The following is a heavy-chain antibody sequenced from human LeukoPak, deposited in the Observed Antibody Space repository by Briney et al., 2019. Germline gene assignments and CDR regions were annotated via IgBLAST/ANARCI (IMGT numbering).Heavy chain of an antibody. J-gene: IGHJ4*02. CDR2: IKEDGSAK. CDR1: RFAFSSYW. CDR3: ARLYSSSSGLRASDY. D-gene: IGHD6-6*01. V-gene: IGHV3-7*05. Sequence: GGSLRLSCVASRFAFSSYWMAWVRQAPGKGLEWVANIKEDGSAKSYVDSVKGRFTISRDNAKNSLYLQLNSLRAEDTAVYYCARLYSSSSGLRASDYWGQGTLVTVSS.